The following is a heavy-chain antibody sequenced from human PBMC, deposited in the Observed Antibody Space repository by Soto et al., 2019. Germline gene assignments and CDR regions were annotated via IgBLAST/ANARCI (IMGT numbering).Heavy chain of an antibody. CDR1: GYTFTSYA. CDR3: ARDTRLTYYYDSSGSATGGMDV. V-gene: IGHV1-3*01. D-gene: IGHD3-22*01. J-gene: IGHJ6*02. Sequence: QVQLVQSGAEVKKPGASVKVSCKASGYTFTSYAMHWVRQAPGQRLEWMGWINAGNGNTKYSQKFQGRVTITRDTSASTAYMELSSLRSEDTAVYYCARDTRLTYYYDSSGSATGGMDVWGQGTTVTVSS. CDR2: INAGNGNT.